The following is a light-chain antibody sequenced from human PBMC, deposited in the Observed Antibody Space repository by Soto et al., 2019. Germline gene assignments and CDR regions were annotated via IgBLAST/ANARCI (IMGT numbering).Light chain of an antibody. J-gene: IGLJ2*01. CDR2: GNS. V-gene: IGLV1-40*01. Sequence: QSVLTQPPSVSGAPGQRVTISCTGSSSNIGAGYDVHWYQQLPGTAPKLIIYGNSNRPSGVPDRFSGSKSGTSASLAITGLQAEDEADYYCQSYYSSLSGSTVFGGGTKLTVL. CDR1: SSNIGAGYD. CDR3: QSYYSSLSGSTV.